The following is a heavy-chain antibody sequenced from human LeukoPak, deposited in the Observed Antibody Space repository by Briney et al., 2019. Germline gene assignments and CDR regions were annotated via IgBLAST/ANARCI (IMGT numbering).Heavy chain of an antibody. CDR3: ATQPGRQDPSAAFDI. Sequence: GRSLRLSCAASGFTFSSYGMHWVRQAPGKGLEWVAVISYDGSNKYYADSVKGRFTISRDNSKNTLYMQMNRLRAEDTAVYYCATQPGRQDPSAAFDIWGQGTMVTVSS. D-gene: IGHD1-26*01. V-gene: IGHV3-30*03. CDR1: GFTFSSYG. CDR2: ISYDGSNK. J-gene: IGHJ3*02.